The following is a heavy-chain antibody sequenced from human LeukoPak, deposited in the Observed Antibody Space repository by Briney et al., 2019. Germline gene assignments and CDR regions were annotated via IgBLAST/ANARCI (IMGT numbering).Heavy chain of an antibody. J-gene: IGHJ6*03. D-gene: IGHD3-10*01. CDR1: GGSISRHY. CDR2: IYYSGST. Sequence: SETLSLTCTVSGGSISRHYWSWIRQPPGKGLEWIGYIYYSGSTNYNPSLKSRVTISVDTSKNQFSLKLSSVTAADTAVYYCARGYMDVWGKGTTVTVSS. CDR3: ARGYMDV. V-gene: IGHV4-59*11.